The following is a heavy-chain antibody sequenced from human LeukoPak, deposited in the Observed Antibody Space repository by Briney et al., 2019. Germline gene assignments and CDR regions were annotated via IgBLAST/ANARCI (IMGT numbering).Heavy chain of an antibody. CDR2: ISGSGGST. V-gene: IGHV3-23*01. CDR1: RFTFSSSA. Sequence: GGSLRLSCAASRFTFSSSAMSWVRQAPGKGLEWVSAISGSGGSTYYADSVKGRLTISRDNSKNTLYLQMNSLRAEDTAVYYCAKGDWGSDYWGQGTLVTVSS. D-gene: IGHD7-27*01. CDR3: AKGDWGSDY. J-gene: IGHJ4*02.